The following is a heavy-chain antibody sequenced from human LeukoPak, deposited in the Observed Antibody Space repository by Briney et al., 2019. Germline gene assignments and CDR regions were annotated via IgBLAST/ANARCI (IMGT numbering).Heavy chain of an antibody. CDR3: ARDAQRGFDYSNSLEY. CDR2: IWSDGSNR. D-gene: IGHD4-11*01. CDR1: GFIFSHYG. Sequence: PGRSLRLSCAASGFIFSHYGMHWVRQAPGKGREWVAVIWSDGSNRFYAGSVKGRFTISRDNSQNTVFLQMNSLRVEDTAMYYCARDAQRGFDYSNSLEYWGHGTLVTVSS. J-gene: IGHJ4*01. V-gene: IGHV3-33*01.